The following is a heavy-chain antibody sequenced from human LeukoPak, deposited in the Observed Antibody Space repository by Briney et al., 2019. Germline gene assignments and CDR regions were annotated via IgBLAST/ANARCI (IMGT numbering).Heavy chain of an antibody. CDR2: ISGSGGST. CDR1: GFTFSSYG. Sequence: GGSLRLSCAASGFTFSSYGLSWVRQAPGKGLERVSAISGSGGSTYYADSVKGRFTIPRDNSKNTLYLQTNSLRAEDTAVYYCAKSLESTNYYYHMDVWGKGTTVTISS. CDR3: AKSLESTNYYYHMDV. V-gene: IGHV3-23*01. J-gene: IGHJ6*03. D-gene: IGHD2-2*01.